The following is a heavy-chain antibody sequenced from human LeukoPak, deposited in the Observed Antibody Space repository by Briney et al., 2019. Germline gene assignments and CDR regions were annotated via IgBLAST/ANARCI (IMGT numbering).Heavy chain of an antibody. CDR3: ARDDSSGYYHFDY. J-gene: IGHJ4*02. CDR2: MNPNSGNT. V-gene: IGHV1-8*01. CDR1: GYTFTSYD. Sequence: GASVKVSCKASGYTFTSYDINWVRQATGQGLEWMGWMNPNSGNTGYAQKFQGRVTMTRNTSISTAYMELSSLGSEDTAVYYCARDDSSGYYHFDYWGQGTLVTVSS. D-gene: IGHD3-22*01.